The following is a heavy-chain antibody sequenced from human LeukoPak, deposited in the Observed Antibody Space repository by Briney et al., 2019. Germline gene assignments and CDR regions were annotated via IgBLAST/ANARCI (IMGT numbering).Heavy chain of an antibody. CDR3: ARDGRGVTNAFDI. CDR2: ISSSSSYV. CDR1: GFTFSSYS. V-gene: IGHV3-21*01. Sequence: GGSLRLSCAASGFTFSSYSMNWVRQAPGKGLEWVSSISSSSSYVYYADSVKGRFTISRDNAKNSLYLQMNSLRAEDTAVYYCARDGRGVTNAFDIWGQGTMVTVSS. D-gene: IGHD3-10*01. J-gene: IGHJ3*02.